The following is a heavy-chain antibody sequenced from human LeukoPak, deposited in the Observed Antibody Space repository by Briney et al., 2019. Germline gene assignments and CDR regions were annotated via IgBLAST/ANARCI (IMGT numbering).Heavy chain of an antibody. J-gene: IGHJ4*02. V-gene: IGHV4-4*07. D-gene: IGHD3-3*01. CDR3: ARDPNGPERSEVHITIFGVVTSERGYFDY. CDR2: IYTSGST. Sequence: PSETLSLTCTVSGGSISSYYWSWIRQPAGKGLEWIGRIYTSGSTNYNPSLKSRVTMSVDTSKNQFSLELSSVTAADTAVYYCARDPNGPERSEVHITIFGVVTSERGYFDYWGQGTLVTVSS. CDR1: GGSISSYY.